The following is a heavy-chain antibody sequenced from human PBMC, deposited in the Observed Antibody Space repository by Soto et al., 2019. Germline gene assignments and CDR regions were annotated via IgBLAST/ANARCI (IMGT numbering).Heavy chain of an antibody. CDR1: GGSIISYY. J-gene: IGHJ4*02. Sequence: SETLSLTCTFSGGSIISYYWSWIRQPAGKGLEWIGRIYTSGSTNYNPSLKSRVTMSVDTSKNQFSLKLSSVTAADTAVYYCARACSSNSCYDVFDYWGQGTLVTV. D-gene: IGHD2-2*01. V-gene: IGHV4-4*07. CDR3: ARACSSNSCYDVFDY. CDR2: IYTSGST.